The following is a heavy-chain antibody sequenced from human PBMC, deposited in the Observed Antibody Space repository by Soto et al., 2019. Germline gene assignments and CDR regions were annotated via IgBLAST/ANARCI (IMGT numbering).Heavy chain of an antibody. CDR3: AKDNAWGARSGIAAAGTTYYYGMDV. CDR1: GFTFSGYG. Sequence: GGSLRLSCGASGFTFSGYGMRWVRQAPGKGLEWVAVISYDGSNKYYADSVKGRFTISRDNSKNTLYLQMNSLRAEDTAVYYCAKDNAWGARSGIAAAGTTYYYGMDVWGQGTTVTV. J-gene: IGHJ6*02. V-gene: IGHV3-30*18. D-gene: IGHD6-13*01. CDR2: ISYDGSNK.